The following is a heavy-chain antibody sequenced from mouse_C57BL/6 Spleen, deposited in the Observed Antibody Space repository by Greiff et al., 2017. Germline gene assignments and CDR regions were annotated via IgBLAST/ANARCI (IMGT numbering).Heavy chain of an antibody. J-gene: IGHJ4*01. V-gene: IGHV5-9-1*02. D-gene: IGHD2-3*01. CDR3: TRDEGYSYYYAMDD. Sequence: EVKLMESGAGLVKPGGSLKLSCAASGFTFSSYAMSWVRQTPEQRLAWVAYISSGGDYIYYADTVKGRFTIYRDNARNTLYLQMSSLNSEDTAMYYCTRDEGYSYYYAMDDWGQGTSVTVSS. CDR1: GFTFSSYA. CDR2: ISSGGDYI.